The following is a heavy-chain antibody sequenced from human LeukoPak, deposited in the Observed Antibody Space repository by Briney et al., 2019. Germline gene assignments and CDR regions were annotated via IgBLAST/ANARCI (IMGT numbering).Heavy chain of an antibody. CDR2: ISHDGSNK. CDR1: GFTFSSYG. D-gene: IGHD6-19*01. V-gene: IGHV3-30*03. J-gene: IGHJ4*02. CDR3: AGIAVAGTPFDY. Sequence: GGSLRLSCAASGFTFSSYGMHWVRQAPGKGLEWVAVISHDGSNKYYADSVKGRFTISRDNSKNTLYLQMNSLRAEDTAVYYCAGIAVAGTPFDYWGQGTLVTVSS.